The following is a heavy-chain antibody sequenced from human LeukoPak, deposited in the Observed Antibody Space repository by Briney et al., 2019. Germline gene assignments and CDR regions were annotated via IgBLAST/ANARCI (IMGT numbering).Heavy chain of an antibody. CDR2: IYHSGST. CDR3: ARDINYYGSGPGAFDI. V-gene: IGHV4-30-2*01. Sequence: PSETLSLTCAVSGGSISSGGYSWSWIRQPPGKGLEWIGYIYHSGSTYYNPSLKSRVTISVDRSKNQFSLKLSSVTAADTAVYYCARDINYYGSGPGAFDIWGQGTMVTVSS. J-gene: IGHJ3*02. CDR1: GGSISSGGYS. D-gene: IGHD3-10*01.